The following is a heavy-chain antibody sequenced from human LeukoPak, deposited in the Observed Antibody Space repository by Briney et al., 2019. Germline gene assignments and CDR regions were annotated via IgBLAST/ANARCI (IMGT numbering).Heavy chain of an antibody. CDR2: INSDGSST. CDR1: GFTFSSYW. CDR3: ARDTYYYDSSGYYFGY. V-gene: IGHV3-74*01. D-gene: IGHD3-22*01. Sequence: GGSLRLSCAASGFTFSSYWMHWVRQAPGKGLVWVSRINSDGSSTSYADPVKGRFTISRDNAKNTLYLQMHTLRAEDTALYYCARDTYYYDSSGYYFGYWGQGTLVTVSS. J-gene: IGHJ4*02.